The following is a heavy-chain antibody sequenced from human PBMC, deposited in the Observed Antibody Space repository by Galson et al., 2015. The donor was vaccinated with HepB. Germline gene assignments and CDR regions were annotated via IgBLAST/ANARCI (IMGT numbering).Heavy chain of an antibody. CDR3: EIARRHSTPVPHHFDY. D-gene: IGHD6-13*01. CDR1: GFTLRNYW. J-gene: IGHJ4*02. Sequence: SLRLSCAASGFTLRNYWMSWVRQAPGKGLEWVANINADGSEKYYGDSVRGRFTISKDNAENSVSLQMNSLRAEDKAVCYCEIARRHSTPVPHHFDYRGQGSLVTVSS. V-gene: IGHV3-7*01. CDR2: INADGSEK.